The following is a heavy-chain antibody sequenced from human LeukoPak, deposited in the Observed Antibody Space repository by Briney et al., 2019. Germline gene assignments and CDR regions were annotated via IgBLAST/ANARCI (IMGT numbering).Heavy chain of an antibody. CDR3: ARVYYSSSYDYWYFDL. CDR1: GGSFSGYY. J-gene: IGHJ2*01. Sequence: SSETLSLTCAVYGGSFSGYYWSWIRQPPGKGLEWIGEINHSGSTNYNRSLKSRVTISVDTSKNQFSLKLSSVTAADTAVYYCARVYYSSSYDYWYFDLWGRGTLVTVSS. V-gene: IGHV4-34*01. CDR2: INHSGST. D-gene: IGHD6-13*01.